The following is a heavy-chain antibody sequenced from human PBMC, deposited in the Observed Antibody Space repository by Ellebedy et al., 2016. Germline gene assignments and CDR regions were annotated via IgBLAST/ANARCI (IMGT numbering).Heavy chain of an antibody. CDR1: GYTFTSYG. V-gene: IGHV1-18*01. CDR3: ARGGGDSGSYYRYYYGMDV. D-gene: IGHD1-26*01. J-gene: IGHJ6*02. Sequence: ASVKVSXXASGYTFTSYGISWVRQAPGQGLEWMGWISAYNGNTNYAQKFQGRVTITADESTSTAYMELSSLRSEDTAVYYCARGGGDSGSYYRYYYGMDVWGQGTTVTVSS. CDR2: ISAYNGNT.